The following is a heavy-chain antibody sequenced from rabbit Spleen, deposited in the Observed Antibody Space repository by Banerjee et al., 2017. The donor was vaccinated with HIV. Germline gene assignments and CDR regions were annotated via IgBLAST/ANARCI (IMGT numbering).Heavy chain of an antibody. D-gene: IGHD1-1*01. J-gene: IGHJ4*01. CDR1: GFTISSSYY. CDR3: AREVGGSAYPDYFTL. Sequence: QSLEESGGGLVQPEGSLALTCKASGFTISSSYYMCWVRQARGKGLEWIACIYGGSIDDTYYASWAKGRFTISKTSSTTVTLQMTSLTAADTATYFCAREVGGSAYPDYFTLWGPGTLVTVS. V-gene: IGHV1S40*01. CDR2: IYGGSIDDT.